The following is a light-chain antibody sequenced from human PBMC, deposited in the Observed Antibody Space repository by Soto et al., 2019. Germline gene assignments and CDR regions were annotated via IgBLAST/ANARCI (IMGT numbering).Light chain of an antibody. J-gene: IGKJ1*01. Sequence: DIQMTQSPSSLSASVGDRVTIACRASQAISNYLAWYQQKPGKVPKLLIYAASSLQSGVPPRFSGSGSGTDFTLTISSLQAEDVAVYYCQQYYSTPTWTFGQGTKVDIK. CDR1: QAISNY. V-gene: IGKV1-27*01. CDR2: AAS. CDR3: QQYYSTPTWT.